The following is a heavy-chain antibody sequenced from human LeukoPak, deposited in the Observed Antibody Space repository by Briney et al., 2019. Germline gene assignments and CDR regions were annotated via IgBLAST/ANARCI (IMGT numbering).Heavy chain of an antibody. D-gene: IGHD3/OR15-3a*01. Sequence: ASVKVSCKASGYTFTGYYMHWVRQAPGQGLEWMGWINPNSGGTNYAQKFRGRVTMTRDTSMNTVYMELSSLRSDDTAVYYCARRGYEFSDLDNWGQGTLVTLSA. J-gene: IGHJ4*02. V-gene: IGHV1-2*02. CDR3: ARRGYEFSDLDN. CDR1: GYTFTGYY. CDR2: INPNSGGT.